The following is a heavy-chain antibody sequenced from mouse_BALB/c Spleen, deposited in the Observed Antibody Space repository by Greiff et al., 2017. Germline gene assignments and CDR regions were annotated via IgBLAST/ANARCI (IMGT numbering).Heavy chain of an antibody. CDR1: GYTFTDYN. Sequence: EVQLQQSGPELVKPGASVKISCKASGYTFTDYNMHWVKQSHVKSLEWIGRINPYNGATSYNQNFKDKASLTVDKSSSTAYMELHSLTSEDSAVYYCARTKELGPFDYWGQGTTLTVSS. CDR2: INPYNGAT. D-gene: IGHD4-1*01. CDR3: ARTKELGPFDY. J-gene: IGHJ2*01. V-gene: IGHV1S29*02.